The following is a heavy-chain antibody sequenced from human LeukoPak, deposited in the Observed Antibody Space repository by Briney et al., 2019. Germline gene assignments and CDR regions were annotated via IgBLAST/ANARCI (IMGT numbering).Heavy chain of an antibody. J-gene: IGHJ4*02. Sequence: GRSLRLSCAASGFTFSSYAMHWVRQAPGKGLEWVAVISYDGSNKYYADSVKGRFTFSRDNSKNTLYLQMNSLRAEDTAVYYCARVAGASYSSGWGLGDYWGQGTLVTVSS. CDR3: ARVAGASYSSGWGLGDY. CDR2: ISYDGSNK. CDR1: GFTFSSYA. V-gene: IGHV3-30*04. D-gene: IGHD6-19*01.